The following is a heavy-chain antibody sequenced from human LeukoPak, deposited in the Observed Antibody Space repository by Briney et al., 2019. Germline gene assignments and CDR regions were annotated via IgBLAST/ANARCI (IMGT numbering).Heavy chain of an antibody. J-gene: IGHJ4*02. Sequence: AGGSLRLSCAASGFTFSSYWMSWVRQAPGKGLEWVANIKQDGSEKYYVDSVKGRFTISRDNAKNSLYLQMNSLRAEDTAVYYCARESGAIYSGYEGSDYWGQGTLVTVSS. CDR2: IKQDGSEK. D-gene: IGHD5-12*01. CDR1: GFTFSSYW. CDR3: ARESGAIYSGYEGSDY. V-gene: IGHV3-7*01.